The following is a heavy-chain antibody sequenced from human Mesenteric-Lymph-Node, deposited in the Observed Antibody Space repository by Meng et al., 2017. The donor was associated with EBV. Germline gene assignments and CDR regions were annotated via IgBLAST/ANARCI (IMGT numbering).Heavy chain of an antibody. CDR1: GGSFSNYY. J-gene: IGHJ5*02. D-gene: IGHD2-15*01. Sequence: QVPLPQWGAGLLKPSETLALTCDVSGGSFSNYYWSWIRQTPGKGLEWIGEINHSGSANYNPSLKSRVTISIDTSKNQFSLRLNSVTAADTAVYYCARGVQVAWRFDPWGQGTLVTVSS. V-gene: IGHV4-34*02. CDR2: INHSGSA. CDR3: ARGVQVAWRFDP.